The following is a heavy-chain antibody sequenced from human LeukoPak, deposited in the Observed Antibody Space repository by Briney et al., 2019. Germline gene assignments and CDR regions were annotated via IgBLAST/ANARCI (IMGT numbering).Heavy chain of an antibody. V-gene: IGHV3-30*02. CDR1: GFTFSSYG. CDR3: VKPLRRSIAARPDSSFDY. J-gene: IGHJ4*02. CDR2: IRYDGSNK. Sequence: GGSLRLSCAASGFTFSSYGMHWVRQAPGKGLEWVAFIRYDGSNKYYADSVKGRFTISRDNSKNTLYLQMNSLRSEDTAVYYCVKPLRRSIAARPDSSFDYWGQGTLVTVSS. D-gene: IGHD6-6*01.